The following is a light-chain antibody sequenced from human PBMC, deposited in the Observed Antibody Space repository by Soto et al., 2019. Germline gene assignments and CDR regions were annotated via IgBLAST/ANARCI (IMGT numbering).Light chain of an antibody. Sequence: EIVLTQSPGTLSLSPGERGTLSCRASQSVCSRCLAWYQQKPGQAPRLLIFGASSRATGIPDTFSGSGSGTDFTLTISRLEPEDSAVYYCQHYGSTPWTFGQGTKGEI. CDR1: QSVCSRC. J-gene: IGKJ1*01. CDR2: GAS. V-gene: IGKV3-20*01. CDR3: QHYGSTPWT.